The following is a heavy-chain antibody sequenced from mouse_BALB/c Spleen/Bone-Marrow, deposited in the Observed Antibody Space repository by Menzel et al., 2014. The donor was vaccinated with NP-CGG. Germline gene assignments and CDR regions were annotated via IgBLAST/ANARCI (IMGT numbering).Heavy chain of an antibody. J-gene: IGHJ2*01. CDR2: IWRGGST. Sequence: VQLQESGPSLVQPSQSLSITCTVSGFSSTSYGVHWVRQSPGKGLEWLGVIWRGGSTDYNAAFMPRLSITKDNSKSQVFFKMNSLQADDTAIYYCAKNRYDYWGQGTTLTVSS. CDR1: GFSSTSYG. D-gene: IGHD2-14*01. V-gene: IGHV2-5-1*01. CDR3: AKNRYDY.